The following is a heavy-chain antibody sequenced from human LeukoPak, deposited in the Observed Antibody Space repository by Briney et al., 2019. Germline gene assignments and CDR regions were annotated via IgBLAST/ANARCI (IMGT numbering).Heavy chain of an antibody. CDR3: ARELMVRGIIRKNFDS. J-gene: IGHJ4*02. CDR1: GFTFSGSA. Sequence: GGSLRLSCAASGFTFSGSAMHWVRQASGKGLEWVGRIRSKANSYATAYAASVKGRFTISRDDSKNTAYLQMNSLKTEDTAVYYCARELMVRGIIRKNFDSWGQGTLVTVSS. CDR2: IRSKANSYAT. D-gene: IGHD3-10*01. V-gene: IGHV3-73*01.